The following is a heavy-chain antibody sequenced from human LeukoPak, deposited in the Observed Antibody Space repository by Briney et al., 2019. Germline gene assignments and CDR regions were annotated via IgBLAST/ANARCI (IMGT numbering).Heavy chain of an antibody. D-gene: IGHD2-2*01. V-gene: IGHV1-8*03. CDR1: GYTFTSYD. CDR3: ARVRRAVVVPAAKTYYFDY. J-gene: IGHJ4*02. Sequence: ASVKVSCKASGYTFTSYDINWVRQATGQGLEWMGWMNPNSGNTGYAQKFQGRVTIIRNTSISTAYMELSGLRSEDTAVYYCARVRRAVVVPAAKTYYFDYWGQGTLVTVSS. CDR2: MNPNSGNT.